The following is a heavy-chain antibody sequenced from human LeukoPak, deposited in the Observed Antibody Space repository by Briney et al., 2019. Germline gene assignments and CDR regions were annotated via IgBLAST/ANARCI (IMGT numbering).Heavy chain of an antibody. CDR2: ISYDGTAK. Sequence: GGSLTLTCAASGFTFSTYGRHWVRQAPGEGLEWVAVISYDGTAKYYADSVEGRFTISRDNSENTLFLQMNSLRAEETAVYYCAKGSYYGSWTHDDWGQGTLVTVSS. CDR3: AKGSYYGSWTHDD. J-gene: IGHJ4*02. V-gene: IGHV3-30*18. D-gene: IGHD3-10*01. CDR1: GFTFSTYG.